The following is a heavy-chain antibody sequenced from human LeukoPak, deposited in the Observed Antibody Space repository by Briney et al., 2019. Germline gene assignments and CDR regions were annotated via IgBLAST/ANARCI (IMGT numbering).Heavy chain of an antibody. V-gene: IGHV3-48*03. CDR1: VFTFGSYA. CDR2: ISISGSTI. D-gene: IGHD3-22*01. Sequence: SGGSLKLSCAASVFTFGSYAITWVGHAPGKGLHWVSYISISGSTIYYADSVKGRFTISRDNAKNSLYLQMNSLRAEDTAVYYCAGGYDSSGYYSGLGWFDPWGQGTLVTVSS. CDR3: AGGYDSSGYYSGLGWFDP. J-gene: IGHJ5*02.